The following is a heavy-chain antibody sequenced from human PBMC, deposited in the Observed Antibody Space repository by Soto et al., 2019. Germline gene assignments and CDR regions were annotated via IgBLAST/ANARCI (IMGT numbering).Heavy chain of an antibody. CDR2: ISYDGSNK. CDR3: ARDEGTYYYDSSGYRNYYYYGMDV. V-gene: IGHV3-30-3*01. CDR1: GFAFSSYA. Sequence: GSLRLSCAASGFAFSSYAMHWVRQAPGKGLDWVSVISYDGSNKYYADSGKGRFTISRDNSKNTLYLQMNSLRAEDTAVYYCARDEGTYYYDSSGYRNYYYYGMDVWGQGATVTVSS. D-gene: IGHD3-22*01. J-gene: IGHJ6*02.